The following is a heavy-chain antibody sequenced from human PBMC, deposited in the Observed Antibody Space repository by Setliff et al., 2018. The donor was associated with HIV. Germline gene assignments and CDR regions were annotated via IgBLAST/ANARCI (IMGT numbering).Heavy chain of an antibody. CDR2: INGGNGNT. J-gene: IGHJ4*02. CDR3: ARAGSGWPFDF. D-gene: IGHD6-19*01. CDR1: GYTFTNYA. Sequence: AASVKVSCKTSGYTFTNYAMHWVRQAPGQSLEWMGWINGGNGNTKYSEKFKGRVTITRDIFASTASMELSSLRSEDTAVYYCARAGSGWPFDFWGQGTLVTVSS. V-gene: IGHV1-3*01.